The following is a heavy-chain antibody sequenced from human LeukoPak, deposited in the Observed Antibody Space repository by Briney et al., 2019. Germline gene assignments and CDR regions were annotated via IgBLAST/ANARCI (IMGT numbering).Heavy chain of an antibody. D-gene: IGHD5-12*01. CDR2: INHSGTT. V-gene: IGHV4-34*01. J-gene: IGHJ6*03. CDR1: GRSYSGYF. Sequence: PSETLSLTCAVYGRSYSGYFWGWLRQPPGKGLEWIGEINHSGTTNYNPSLKSRVTISVDTSKNQFSLKLSSVTAADTAVYYCARVGYSGYDYSYYYYYYMDVWGKGTTVTVSS. CDR3: ARVGYSGYDYSYYYYYYMDV.